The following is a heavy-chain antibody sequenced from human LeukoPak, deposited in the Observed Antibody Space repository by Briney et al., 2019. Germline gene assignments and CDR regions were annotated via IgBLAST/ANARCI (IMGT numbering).Heavy chain of an antibody. CDR1: GGSISNYY. J-gene: IGHJ4*02. CDR2: IYYNWST. D-gene: IGHD6-19*01. Sequence: SETLSLTCTVSGGSISNYYWRWLPQPPGKGLECIGYIYYNWSTNYNPSLKSRITISVDTSKIQFSLKLSSVNAADTAVYYCARYRPQSPETYSYGWYPFYYFDYWGQGTLVTVSS. V-gene: IGHV4-59*01. CDR3: ARYRPQSPETYSYGWYPFYYFDY.